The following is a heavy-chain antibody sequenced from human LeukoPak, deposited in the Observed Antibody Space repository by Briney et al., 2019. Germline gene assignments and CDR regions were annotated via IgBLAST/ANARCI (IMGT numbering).Heavy chain of an antibody. CDR1: GGSISRGDYY. CDR3: ARDSYYYYYMDV. Sequence: SQTLSLTCTVSGGSISRGDYYWSWIRQPPGKGQEWIGYIYYRGSTYYNPSLKSRVTLSVDTSKNQFSLRLSSVTAADTAMYYCARDSYYYYYMDVWGRGTTVTVSS. J-gene: IGHJ6*03. CDR2: IYYRGST. V-gene: IGHV4-30-4*01.